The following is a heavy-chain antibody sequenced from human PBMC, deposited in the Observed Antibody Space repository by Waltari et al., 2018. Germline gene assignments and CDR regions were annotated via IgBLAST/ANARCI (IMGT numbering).Heavy chain of an antibody. V-gene: IGHV3-48*04. CDR3: ASKPPYDFWSGPGPHFDY. Sequence: EVQLVESGGGLVQPGGSLRLSCASSGFTFSSYSMNWVRHAPGQGLEWVSYISSSSSTIYYADSVKGRFTISRDNAKNSLYLQMNSLRAEDTAVYYCASKPPYDFWSGPGPHFDYWGQGTLVTVSS. CDR1: GFTFSSYS. J-gene: IGHJ4*02. D-gene: IGHD3-3*01. CDR2: ISSSSSTI.